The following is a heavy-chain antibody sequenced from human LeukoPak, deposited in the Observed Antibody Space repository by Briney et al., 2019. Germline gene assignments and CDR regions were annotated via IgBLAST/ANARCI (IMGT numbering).Heavy chain of an antibody. CDR1: GFTVSSNY. CDR2: IYSGGST. J-gene: IGHJ4*02. CDR3: ARGPPCTNGVCYTGSFGY. V-gene: IGHV3-53*01. Sequence: GGSLRLSCAASGFTVSSNYMSWVRQAPGKGLEWVSVIYSGGSTYYADSVKGRFTISRDNAKNSLYLQMNSLRAEDTAVYYCARGPPCTNGVCYTGSFGYWGQGTLVTVSS. D-gene: IGHD2-8*01.